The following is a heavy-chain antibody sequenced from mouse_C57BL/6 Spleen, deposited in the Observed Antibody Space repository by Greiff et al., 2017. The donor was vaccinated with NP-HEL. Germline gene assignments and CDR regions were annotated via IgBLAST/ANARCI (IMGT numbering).Heavy chain of an antibody. V-gene: IGHV1-82*01. CDR3: GRGGDEVAY. CDR1: GYAFSSSW. CDR2: IYPGDGDT. Sequence: VQLQQSGPELVKPGASVKISCKASGYAFSSSWMNWVKQRPGKGLEWIGRIYPGDGDTNYNGKFKGKATLTADKSSSTAYMQLSCLTSEDSAVYCCGRGGDEVAYWGQGALVTVSA. D-gene: IGHD3-3*01. J-gene: IGHJ3*01.